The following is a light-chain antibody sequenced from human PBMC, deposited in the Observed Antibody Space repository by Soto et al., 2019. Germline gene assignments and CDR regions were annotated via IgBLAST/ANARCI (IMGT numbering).Light chain of an antibody. CDR1: QSINRH. V-gene: IGKV3-11*01. J-gene: IGKJ4*01. CDR2: DAS. Sequence: EIVLTHSPATLSLSPGERATLSCRASQSINRHLAWYRQKPGQAPRLLIYDASNRATGIPARFSGSGSGTYFTLTISSLEPEDFGVYYCQQRSNWPPVTFVGGTKVEIK. CDR3: QQRSNWPPVT.